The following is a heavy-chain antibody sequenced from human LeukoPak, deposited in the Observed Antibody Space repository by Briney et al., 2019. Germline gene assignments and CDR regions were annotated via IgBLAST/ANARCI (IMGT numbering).Heavy chain of an antibody. J-gene: IGHJ4*02. D-gene: IGHD6-13*01. CDR3: AIVGYSSSWRAC. Sequence: SVKVSCKASGGTFSSYSINWVRQAPGQGLEWMGGIFPIFGTPNYAQKFQGRVTISTDESTSTANMELSSLRSEDTAVYYCAIVGYSSSWRACWGQGTLVTVSS. V-gene: IGHV1-69*05. CDR2: IFPIFGTP. CDR1: GGTFSSYS.